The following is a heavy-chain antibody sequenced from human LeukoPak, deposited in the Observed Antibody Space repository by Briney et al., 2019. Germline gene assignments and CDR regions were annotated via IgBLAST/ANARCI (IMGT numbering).Heavy chain of an antibody. CDR2: INPNSGGT. J-gene: IGHJ3*02. CDR1: GNTFTGYY. Sequence: ASVKVSCKASGNTFTGYYMHWVRQAPGQGLEWMGWINPNSGGTNYAQKFQGWVTMTRDTSISTAYMELSRLRSDDTAVYYCARAPLVRGVPDAFDIWGQGTMVTVSS. V-gene: IGHV1-2*04. CDR3: ARAPLVRGVPDAFDI. D-gene: IGHD3-10*01.